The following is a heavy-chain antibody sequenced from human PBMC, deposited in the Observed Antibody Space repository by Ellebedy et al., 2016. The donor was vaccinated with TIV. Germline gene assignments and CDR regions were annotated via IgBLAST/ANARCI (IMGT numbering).Heavy chain of an antibody. CDR2: ISAYNGNT. CDR3: ARVRFLEWLLDY. Sequence: AASVKVSCKASGYTFTSYGIRWVRQAPGQGLEWMGWISAYNGNTNYAQKLQGRVTMTTDTSTSTAYMELRSLRSDDTAVYYCARVRFLEWLLDYWGQGTLVTVSS. V-gene: IGHV1-18*01. CDR1: GYTFTSYG. D-gene: IGHD3-3*01. J-gene: IGHJ4*02.